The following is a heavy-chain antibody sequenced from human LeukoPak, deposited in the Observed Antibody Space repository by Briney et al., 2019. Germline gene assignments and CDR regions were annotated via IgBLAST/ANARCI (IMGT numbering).Heavy chain of an antibody. V-gene: IGHV1-2*02. Sequence: ASVKVSCKASGYTFTGYYMHWVRQAPGQGLEWMGWINPNSGGTNYAQKFQGRVTMTEDTSTDTAYMELSSLRSEDTAVYYCATDSYPHCYDSKGFRGAFDIWGQGTMVTVSS. CDR1: GYTFTGYY. CDR3: ATDSYPHCYDSKGFRGAFDI. CDR2: INPNSGGT. J-gene: IGHJ3*02. D-gene: IGHD3-22*01.